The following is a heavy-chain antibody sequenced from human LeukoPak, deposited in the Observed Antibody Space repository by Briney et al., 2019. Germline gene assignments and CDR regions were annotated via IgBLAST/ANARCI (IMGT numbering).Heavy chain of an antibody. D-gene: IGHD2-2*01. Sequence: SETLSLTCTVSGGSISSYYWSWIRQPPGKGLEWIGYIYYSGSTNYNPSLESRVTISVDTSKNQFSLKLSSVTAADTAVYYCASSKYYYYYYMDVWGKGTTVTISS. V-gene: IGHV4-59*01. CDR1: GGSISSYY. J-gene: IGHJ6*03. CDR3: ASSKYYYYYYMDV. CDR2: IYYSGST.